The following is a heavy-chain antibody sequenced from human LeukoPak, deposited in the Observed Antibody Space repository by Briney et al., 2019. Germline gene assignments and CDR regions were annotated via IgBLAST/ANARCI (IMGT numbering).Heavy chain of an antibody. CDR2: ISYDGSNK. Sequence: PGGSLRLSCAASGFTFSDYYMSWIRQAPGKGLEWVAVISYDGSNKYYADSVKGRFTISRDNAKNSLYLQMNSLRAEDTAVYYCARDVGSCHDYWGQGTLVTVSS. J-gene: IGHJ4*02. V-gene: IGHV3-30-3*01. CDR3: ARDVGSCHDY. CDR1: GFTFSDYY. D-gene: IGHD2-15*01.